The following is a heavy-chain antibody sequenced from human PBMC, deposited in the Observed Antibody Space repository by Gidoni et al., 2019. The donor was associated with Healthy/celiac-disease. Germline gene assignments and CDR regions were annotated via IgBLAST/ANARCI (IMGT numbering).Heavy chain of an antibody. V-gene: IGHV3-21*01. J-gene: IGHJ4*02. CDR2: ISSSSSYI. CDR3: ARVPPGYSSSHFDY. CDR1: GFTFSSYS. D-gene: IGHD6-13*01. Sequence: EVQLVESGGGLVKPGGSLRLSCAASGFTFSSYSMNWVRQAPGKGLEWVSSISSSSSYIYYADSVKGRFTISRDNAKNSLYLQMNSLRAEDTAVYYCARVPPGYSSSHFDYWGQGTLVTVSS.